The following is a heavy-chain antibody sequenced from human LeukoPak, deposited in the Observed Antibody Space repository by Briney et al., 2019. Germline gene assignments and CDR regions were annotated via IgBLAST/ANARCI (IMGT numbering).Heavy chain of an antibody. CDR1: GFTFSSYW. J-gene: IGHJ5*02. CDR2: IKQDGSEK. Sequence: RTGGSLRLSCAASGFTFSSYWMSWVRQAPGKGLEWVANIKQDGSEKYYVDSVKGRFTISRDNAKNSLYLQMNSLRAEDTAVYYCARYGGGLVGYNWFDPWGQGTLVTVSS. CDR3: ARYGGGLVGYNWFDP. V-gene: IGHV3-7*01. D-gene: IGHD4-23*01.